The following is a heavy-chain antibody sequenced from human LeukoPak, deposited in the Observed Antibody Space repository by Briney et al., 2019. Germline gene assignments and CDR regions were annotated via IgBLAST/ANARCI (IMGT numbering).Heavy chain of an antibody. D-gene: IGHD6-13*01. V-gene: IGHV4-30-2*01. CDR1: GGSISSGGYS. CDR2: IYHSGST. CDR3: ARAKFDSILGQQLVFDY. Sequence: NPSETLSLTCAVSGGSISSGGYSWSWIRQPPGKGLEWIGYIYHSGSTYYNPSLKSRVTISVDRSKNQFSLKLSSVTAADTAVCYCARAKFDSILGQQLVFDYWGQGTLVTVSS. J-gene: IGHJ4*02.